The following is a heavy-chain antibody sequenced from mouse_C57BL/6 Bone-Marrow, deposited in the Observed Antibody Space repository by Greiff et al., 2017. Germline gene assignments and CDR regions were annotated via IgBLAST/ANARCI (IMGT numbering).Heavy chain of an antibody. J-gene: IGHJ3*01. CDR1: GFNIKDYY. CDR2: IDPEDGET. Sequence: VQLQQSGAELVKPGASVKLSCTASGFNIKDYYMHWVKQRTEQGLEWIGRIDPEDGETNYAPKFQGKATITADPSSNTAYLQLSSLTSEDTAVYYCARPYYSNYFFFAYWGQGTLVTVSA. V-gene: IGHV14-2*01. D-gene: IGHD2-5*01. CDR3: ARPYYSNYFFFAY.